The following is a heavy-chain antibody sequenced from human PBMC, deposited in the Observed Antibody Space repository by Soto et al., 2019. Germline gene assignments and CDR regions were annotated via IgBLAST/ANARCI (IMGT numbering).Heavy chain of an antibody. Sequence: GGSLRLSCAASGFTFSSYSMNWVRQAPGKGLEWVSSISSSSSYIYYADSVKGRFTISRDNAKNSLYLQMNSLRAEDTAVYYCASGGYCSSTSCSYWGQGTLVTVSS. CDR3: ASGGYCSSTSCSY. V-gene: IGHV3-21*01. J-gene: IGHJ4*02. CDR1: GFTFSSYS. CDR2: ISSSSSYI. D-gene: IGHD2-2*01.